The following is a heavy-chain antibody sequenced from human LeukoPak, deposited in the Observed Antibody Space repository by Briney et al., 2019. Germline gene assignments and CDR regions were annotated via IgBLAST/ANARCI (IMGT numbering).Heavy chain of an antibody. V-gene: IGHV3-74*01. CDR2: INSDGSST. D-gene: IGHD3-22*01. J-gene: IGHJ4*02. CDR3: ATDRERDPSVYYLV. Sequence: GGSLRLSCAASGFTFSSYWMHWVRQAPGKGLVWVSRINSDGSSTNYADSVKGRFTISRDNAKNTLYLQMNSLRAEDTAVYYCATDRERDPSVYYLVGGQGTLITVSS. CDR1: GFTFSSYW.